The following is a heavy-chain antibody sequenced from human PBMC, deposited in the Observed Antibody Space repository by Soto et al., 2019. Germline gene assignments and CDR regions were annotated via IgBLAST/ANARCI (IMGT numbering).Heavy chain of an antibody. J-gene: IGHJ4*02. CDR2: ISAHNGNT. Sequence: QVHLVQSGAEVKKPGASVKVSCKGSGYGFTTYGITWVRQAPGQGLEWMAWISAHNGNTNYAQKLQGRVTVTRDTSTSTAYMELRSLRSDDTAVSYCARGRYGDYWGKGALVTVSS. D-gene: IGHD1-1*01. V-gene: IGHV1-18*01. CDR1: GYGFTTYG. CDR3: ARGRYGDY.